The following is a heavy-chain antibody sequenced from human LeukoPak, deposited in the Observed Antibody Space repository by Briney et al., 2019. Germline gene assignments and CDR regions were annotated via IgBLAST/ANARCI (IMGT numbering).Heavy chain of an antibody. J-gene: IGHJ4*02. V-gene: IGHV1-18*01. CDR1: GYTFTSYG. D-gene: IGHD2-2*01. CDR3: AREVGCSSTSCYPDY. CDR2: ISAYNGNT. Sequence: GASVKVSCKASGYTFTSYGISWVRQAPGQGLEWMGWISAYNGNTNYAQKLQGRVTMTTDTSTSTAYMELRSLRSDDTAVYYCAREVGCSSTSCYPDYWGQGTLVTVSS.